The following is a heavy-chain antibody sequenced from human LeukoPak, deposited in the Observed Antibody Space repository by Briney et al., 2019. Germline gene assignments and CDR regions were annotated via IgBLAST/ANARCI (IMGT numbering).Heavy chain of an antibody. CDR1: GFTFSDYW. CDR2: IDSDGSTT. J-gene: IGHJ4*02. D-gene: IGHD3-22*01. Sequence: PGGSLRLSCAASGFTFSDYWMHWVRHAPGKGLVWLSRIDSDGSTTTYADSVKGRFTISRDNAKNTLYLQMNSLRAEDTAAYYCTRAYYYTSSGDDYWGQGTQVTVSS. CDR3: TRAYYYTSSGDDY. V-gene: IGHV3-74*01.